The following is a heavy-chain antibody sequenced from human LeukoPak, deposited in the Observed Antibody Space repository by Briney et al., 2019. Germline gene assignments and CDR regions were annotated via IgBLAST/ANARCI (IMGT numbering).Heavy chain of an antibody. CDR2: IYYSGST. CDR3: ARLGYCSGGSCYSHYYYYYMDV. D-gene: IGHD2-15*01. CDR1: GGSISSYY. V-gene: IGHV4-59*01. J-gene: IGHJ6*03. Sequence: PSETLSLTCTVSGGSISSYYWSWIRQPPGKGLGWIGYIYYSGSTNYNPSLKSRVTISVDTSKNQFSLKLSSVTAADTAVYYCARLGYCSGGSCYSHYYYYYMDVWGKGTTVTVSS.